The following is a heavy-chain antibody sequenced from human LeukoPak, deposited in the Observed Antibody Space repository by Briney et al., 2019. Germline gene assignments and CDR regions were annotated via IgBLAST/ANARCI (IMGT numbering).Heavy chain of an antibody. CDR2: IWYDGSNK. D-gene: IGHD6-19*01. J-gene: IGHJ4*02. V-gene: IGHV3-33*01. CDR3: ASSYSSGGYYFDY. CDR1: GFTFSSYG. Sequence: GGSLRLSCAASGFTFSSYGMHWVRQAPGKGLEWVAVIWYDGSNKYYADSVKGRCTISRDNSKNTLYLQMNSLRAEDTAVYYCASSYSSGGYYFDYWGQGTLVTVSS.